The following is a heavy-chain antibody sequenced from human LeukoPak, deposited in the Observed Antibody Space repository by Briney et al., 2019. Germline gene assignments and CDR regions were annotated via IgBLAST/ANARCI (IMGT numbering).Heavy chain of an antibody. CDR1: GYTFTDLTEYY. D-gene: IGHD1-26*01. CDR2: INPNNGGT. V-gene: IGHV1-2*02. CDR3: ARRLGGSSEGYEF. J-gene: IGHJ4*02. Sequence: GASVKVSCKASGYTFTDLTEYYIHWVRQAPGQGLAWMGWINPNNGGTKYAQKFQGRVTMTRDMSMNTAYMELSSLTSDDTAVYYCARRLGGSSEGYEFWGQGPLVTVSS.